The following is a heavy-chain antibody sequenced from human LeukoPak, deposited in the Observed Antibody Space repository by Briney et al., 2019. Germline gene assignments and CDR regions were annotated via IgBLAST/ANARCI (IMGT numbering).Heavy chain of an antibody. J-gene: IGHJ4*02. CDR2: ISGSGGST. Sequence: GGSLRLSCAASGFTFSSYAMSWVRQAPGKGLEWVSAISGSGGSTYYADSVRGRFTISRDNSKNTLYLQMNSLRAEDTAVYYCAKGKQSLHYDFWCGYFDYWGQGTLVTVSS. CDR1: GFTFSSYA. V-gene: IGHV3-23*01. CDR3: AKGKQSLHYDFWCGYFDY. D-gene: IGHD3-3*01.